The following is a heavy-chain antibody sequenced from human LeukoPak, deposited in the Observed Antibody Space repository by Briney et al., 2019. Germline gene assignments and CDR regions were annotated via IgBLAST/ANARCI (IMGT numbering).Heavy chain of an antibody. J-gene: IGHJ3*02. D-gene: IGHD2-21*02. Sequence: SGGSLRLSCAASGFTFSSYGMHWVRQAPGXXLEWVAVIWYDGSNKYYADSVKGRFTISRDNSKNTLYLQMNSLRAEDTAVYYCAREAYCGGDCYSGAFDIWGQGTMVTVSS. CDR3: AREAYCGGDCYSGAFDI. CDR1: GFTFSSYG. V-gene: IGHV3-33*01. CDR2: IWYDGSNK.